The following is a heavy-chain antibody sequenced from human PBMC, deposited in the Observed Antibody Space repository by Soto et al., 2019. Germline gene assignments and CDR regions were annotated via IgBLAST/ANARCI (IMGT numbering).Heavy chain of an antibody. D-gene: IGHD1-20*01. Sequence: ASVKVSCKTSAYTFTNSGICWVRQAPGQGLEWMGWISTYNGNTNYAQKFQGRVTITADESTSTAYMELSSLRYEDTAVYYCARVKITGYYYYGMDVWGQGTTVTVSS. CDR3: ARVKITGYYYYGMDV. V-gene: IGHV1-18*04. CDR1: AYTFTNSG. CDR2: ISTYNGNT. J-gene: IGHJ6*02.